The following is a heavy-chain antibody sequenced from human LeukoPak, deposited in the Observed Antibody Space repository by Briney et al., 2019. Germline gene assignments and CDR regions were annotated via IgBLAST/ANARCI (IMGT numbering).Heavy chain of an antibody. D-gene: IGHD3-3*01. CDR2: ISYDGSNK. CDR1: GFTFSSYA. Sequence: GGSLRLSCAASGFTFSSYAMHWVRQAPGKGLEWVAVISYDGSNKYYADSVKGRFTISRDNSKNTLYLQMNSLRAEDTAVYYCAQGGYYDFWSGYDYWGQGTLVTVSS. CDR3: AQGGYYDFWSGYDY. V-gene: IGHV3-30*04. J-gene: IGHJ4*02.